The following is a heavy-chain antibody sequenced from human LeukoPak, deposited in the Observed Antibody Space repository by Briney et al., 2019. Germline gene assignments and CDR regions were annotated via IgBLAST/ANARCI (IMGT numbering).Heavy chain of an antibody. CDR1: GYTLTQLS. V-gene: IGHV1-24*01. J-gene: IGHJ5*02. CDR3: ATDGVQLERHSVGWFDP. D-gene: IGHD1-1*01. Sequence: SSVNVSCKVSGYTLTQLSMHWVGQAPGKGREWMGGFDLEDGETIYAQKFQGRVTMTEDTSTDTAYMELSSLRSEDTAVYYCATDGVQLERHSVGWFDPWGQGTLVTVSS. CDR2: FDLEDGET.